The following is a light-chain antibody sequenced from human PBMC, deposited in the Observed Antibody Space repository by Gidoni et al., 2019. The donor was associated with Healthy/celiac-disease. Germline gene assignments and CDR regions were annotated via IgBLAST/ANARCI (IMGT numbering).Light chain of an antibody. V-gene: IGKV1-8*01. CDR3: QQYYSYPR. Sequence: AIRMTQSPSSFSASTGDRVTITCRASQGISIYLAWYQQKPGKAPKLLIYAASTLQSGVPSRFSGSGSGTDFTLTISCLQSEDFATYYCQQYYSYPRFGQGTKLEIK. J-gene: IGKJ2*01. CDR2: AAS. CDR1: QGISIY.